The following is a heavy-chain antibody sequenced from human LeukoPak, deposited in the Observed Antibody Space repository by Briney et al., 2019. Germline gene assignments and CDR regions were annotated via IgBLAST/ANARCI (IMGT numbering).Heavy chain of an antibody. V-gene: IGHV4-59*01. CDR3: ARGTSGYSSLYYFDY. Sequence: PSETLSLTCTVSGGSISSYYWSWIRQPPGKGLEWIGYIYYSGSTNYNPSLKSRVTISVDTSKNQFSLKLSSVTAADTAVYYCARGTSGYSSLYYFDYWGQGTLVTVSS. CDR2: IYYSGST. D-gene: IGHD5-18*01. J-gene: IGHJ4*02. CDR1: GGSISSYY.